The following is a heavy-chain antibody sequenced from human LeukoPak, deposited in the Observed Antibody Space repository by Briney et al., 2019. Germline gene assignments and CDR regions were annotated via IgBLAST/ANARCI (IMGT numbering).Heavy chain of an antibody. D-gene: IGHD6-19*01. CDR1: GDSISVYY. CDR3: ARGQWLDPSYFDY. Sequence: PSETLSFNCTVSGDSISVYYWSWIRQPPGKGLEWIGYIFTSGTTNYNPSLKSRVTISVDTSKNQFSLKLSSVTAADTAVYYCARGQWLDPSYFDYWGQGTLVTVSS. J-gene: IGHJ4*02. CDR2: IFTSGTT. V-gene: IGHV4-4*09.